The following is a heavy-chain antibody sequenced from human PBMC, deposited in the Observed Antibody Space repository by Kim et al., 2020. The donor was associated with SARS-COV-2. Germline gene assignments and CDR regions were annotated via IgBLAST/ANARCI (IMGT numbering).Heavy chain of an antibody. CDR1: GFTFSSYW. V-gene: IGHV3-74*01. Sequence: GGSLRLSCAASGFTFSSYWMHWVRQAPGKGLVGVSRINSDGSSTIYADSVKGRFTISRDNAKNTLYLQMNSLRAEDTAVYYCARGKTPAAVTPFDSWGQGTLVTVSS. D-gene: IGHD4-17*01. CDR2: INSDGSST. CDR3: ARGKTPAAVTPFDS. J-gene: IGHJ4*02.